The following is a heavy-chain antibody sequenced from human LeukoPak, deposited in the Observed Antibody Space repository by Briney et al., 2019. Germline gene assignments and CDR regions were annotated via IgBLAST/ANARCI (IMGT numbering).Heavy chain of an antibody. Sequence: ASVKVSCKASGYTFTSYDINWVRQATGQGLEWMGWMNPNSGNTGYAQKFQGRVTMTRNTSISTAYMELSSLRSEDTAVYYCARVYFDSSGYYHMIHWYFDLWGRGTLVTVSS. CDR2: MNPNSGNT. CDR3: ARVYFDSSGYYHMIHWYFDL. D-gene: IGHD3-22*01. CDR1: GYTFTSYD. J-gene: IGHJ2*01. V-gene: IGHV1-8*01.